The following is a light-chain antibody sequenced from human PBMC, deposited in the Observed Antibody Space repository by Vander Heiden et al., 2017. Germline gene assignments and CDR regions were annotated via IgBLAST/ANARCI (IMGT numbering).Light chain of an antibody. J-gene: IGLJ2*01. CDR3: CSYAGSYPV. CDR2: DVS. V-gene: IGLV2-11*01. Sequence: QSALTQPRSVSGSPGQSVTISCTGTSSDVGGYNYVPWYQQHPGKAPKLMIYDVSKRPSGVPDRFSGSKSGNTASLTISGLQAEDEADYYCCSYAGSYPVFGGGTKL. CDR1: SSDVGGYNY.